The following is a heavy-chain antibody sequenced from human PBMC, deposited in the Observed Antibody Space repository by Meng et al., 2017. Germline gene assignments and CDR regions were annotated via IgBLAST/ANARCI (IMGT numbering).Heavy chain of an antibody. CDR2: IYSGGST. J-gene: IGHJ6*02. Sequence: GESLKISCAASGFTVSSNYMSWVRQAPGKGLEWVSVIYSGGSTYYADSVKGRFTISRDNSKNTLYLQMNSLRAEDTAVYYCARGGFDILTGYYAPAPHYGMDVWGQGTTVTVSS. CDR1: GFTVSSNY. V-gene: IGHV3-53*01. CDR3: ARGGFDILTGYYAPAPHYGMDV. D-gene: IGHD3-9*01.